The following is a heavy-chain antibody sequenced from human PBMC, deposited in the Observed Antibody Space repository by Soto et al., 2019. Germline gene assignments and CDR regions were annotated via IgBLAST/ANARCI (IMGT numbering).Heavy chain of an antibody. D-gene: IGHD6-13*01. CDR3: ARDAATSGGQLDYYYYYGMDV. Sequence: GASVKVSCKASGYTFPSYGISWVRQAPGQGLEWMGWISAYNGNTNYAQKLQGRVTMTTDTSKSTAYMELRSLRSDDTAVYYCARDAATSGGQLDYYYYYGMDVWGQGTTVTVSS. CDR2: ISAYNGNT. CDR1: GYTFPSYG. V-gene: IGHV1-18*04. J-gene: IGHJ6*02.